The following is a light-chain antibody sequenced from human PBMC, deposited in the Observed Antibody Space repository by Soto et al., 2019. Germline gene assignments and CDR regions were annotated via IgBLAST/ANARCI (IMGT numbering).Light chain of an antibody. J-gene: IGKJ4*01. V-gene: IGKV3-20*01. CDR2: GAS. CDR3: QQYGSSPLT. CDR1: QSVSSSY. Sequence: DIVLTQSPGTLSLSPGERATLSCRASQSVSSSYLAWYQKKPGQAPRLLIYGASIRATGIPDRFSGSGSGTDLTLTISRLEPEDFAVYYCQQYGSSPLTFGGGTKVEIK.